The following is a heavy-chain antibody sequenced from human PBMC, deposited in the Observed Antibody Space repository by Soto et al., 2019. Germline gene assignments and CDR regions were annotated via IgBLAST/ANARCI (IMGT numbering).Heavy chain of an antibody. CDR3: AREDAARIERWFAA. CDR2: IYSSGST. V-gene: IGHV4-31*11. Sequence: QVQLQESGPRLVKPSQTLSLSCAVSGGSIISASYSWNWIRQSPGRGLEWIGHIYSSGSTYYNPSPKSRVSISVDTSNNQFSLNLTSVTAADTAVYFCAREDAARIERWFAACGQGILVTVSS. J-gene: IGHJ5*02. CDR1: GGSIISASYS. D-gene: IGHD6-6*01.